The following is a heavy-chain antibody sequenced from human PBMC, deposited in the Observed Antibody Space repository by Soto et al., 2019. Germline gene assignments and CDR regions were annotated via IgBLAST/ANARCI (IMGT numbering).Heavy chain of an antibody. CDR2: ISGSGDST. CDR3: ARRGPGTYFDY. Sequence: EVQLLDSGGGLVQPGGSLRLSCAASGFTFSSYAMNWVRQAPGKGLEWVSVISGSGDSTYYADSVKGRFTISRDNSKNQPYLQMNRPRTGDPAVYYCARRGPGTYFDYWGQGTLVTVSS. V-gene: IGHV3-23*01. J-gene: IGHJ4*02. CDR1: GFTFSSYA. D-gene: IGHD6-13*01.